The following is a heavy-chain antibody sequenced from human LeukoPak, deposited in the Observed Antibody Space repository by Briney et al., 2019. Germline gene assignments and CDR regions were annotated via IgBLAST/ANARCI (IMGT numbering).Heavy chain of an antibody. CDR3: ARHNGMVRGVEFDY. CDR1: GGSISSYY. Sequence: SETLSLTCTVSGGSISSYYWSWIRQPPGKGLEWIGYIYTSGSTNYNPSLKSRVTRSVDTSKNQFSLKLRSVTAADTGVYYCARHNGMVRGVEFDYLGQATLVTVSS. D-gene: IGHD3-10*01. V-gene: IGHV4-4*09. CDR2: IYTSGST. J-gene: IGHJ4*02.